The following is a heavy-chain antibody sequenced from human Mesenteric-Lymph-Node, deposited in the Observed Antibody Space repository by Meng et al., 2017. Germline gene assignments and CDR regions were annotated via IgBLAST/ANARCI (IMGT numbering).Heavy chain of an antibody. CDR2: MNPNSGNT. Sequence: ASVKVSCKASGYTFTGYYMHWVRQAPGQGLEWMGWMNPNSGNTGYAQKFQGRVTMTEDTSTDTAYMELSSLRSEDTAVYYCATVGATGIYYFDYWGQGTLVTVSS. CDR1: GYTFTGYY. V-gene: IGHV1-8*02. J-gene: IGHJ4*02. CDR3: ATVGATGIYYFDY. D-gene: IGHD1-26*01.